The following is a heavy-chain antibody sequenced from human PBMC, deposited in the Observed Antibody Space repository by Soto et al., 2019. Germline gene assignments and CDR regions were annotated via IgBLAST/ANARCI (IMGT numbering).Heavy chain of an antibody. D-gene: IGHD6-13*01. CDR1: GGSISSYY. J-gene: IGHJ4*02. CDR3: AREAAAAEFDY. V-gene: IGHV4-59*01. Sequence: PSETLSLTCTVSGGSISSYYWSWIRQPPGKGLEWSGYIYYSGSTNYNPSLKSRVTISVDTSKNQFSLKLSSVTAADTAVYYCAREAAAAEFDYWGQGTLVTVYS. CDR2: IYYSGST.